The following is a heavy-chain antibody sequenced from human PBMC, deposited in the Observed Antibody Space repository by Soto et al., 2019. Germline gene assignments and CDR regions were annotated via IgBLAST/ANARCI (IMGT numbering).Heavy chain of an antibody. CDR3: ARVAYGDGGFFDS. V-gene: IGHV3-74*01. Sequence: EVQLVESGGGLVQPGGSLRLSCAASGFTFSSYWIHWVRQAPGKGLVWVSRINRDGSTTSYADSVKGRFTISRDNAKNTVYLQMSSLRAEDTAVYYCARVAYGDGGFFDSCGQGTLVTVSS. CDR2: INRDGSTT. D-gene: IGHD4-17*01. J-gene: IGHJ4*02. CDR1: GFTFSSYW.